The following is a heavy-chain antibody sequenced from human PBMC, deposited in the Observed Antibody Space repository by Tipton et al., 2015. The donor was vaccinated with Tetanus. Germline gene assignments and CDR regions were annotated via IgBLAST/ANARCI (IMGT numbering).Heavy chain of an antibody. V-gene: IGHV3-9*01. J-gene: IGHJ4*02. CDR1: GFIFNDYA. Sequence: SLRLSCAASGFIFNDYAMHWVRQVTGKGLEWVSGISGSGGSKVYTDSVKGRFTISRDNAKNSLYLQMSSLRPEDTALYFCARANYDSSKKGPFDAWVQGILVIVS. CDR2: ISGSGGSK. D-gene: IGHD3-3*01. CDR3: ARANYDSSKKGPFDA.